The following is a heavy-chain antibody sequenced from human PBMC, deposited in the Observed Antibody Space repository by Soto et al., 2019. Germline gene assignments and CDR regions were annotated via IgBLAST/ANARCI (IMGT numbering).Heavy chain of an antibody. Sequence: GGSLRLSCAGSGFTLSDHYIDWVRQAPGKGLEWVGRSRDKAQGYSTAYAASVKGRFTTSGDESQNSVYLQMHSLKTEDTAVYYCARRKERSGPHYFDYWGQGSQVTVSS. V-gene: IGHV3-72*01. CDR3: ARRKERSGPHYFDY. D-gene: IGHD6-25*01. CDR1: GFTLSDHY. CDR2: SRDKAQGYST. J-gene: IGHJ4*02.